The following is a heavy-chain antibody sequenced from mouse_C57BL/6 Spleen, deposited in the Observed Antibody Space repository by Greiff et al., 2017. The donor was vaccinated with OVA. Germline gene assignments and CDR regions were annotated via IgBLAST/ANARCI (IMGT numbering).Heavy chain of an antibody. CDR3: ARIRTAQARGYFDY. CDR1: GYAFSNSC. Sequence: VQLQQSGPELVKPGASVKISCKASGYAFSNSCMNWVKQRPGKGLEWIGRIYPGDGDTNYNGKFKGKATMTADTSSSTAYMQLSSLTSGDSAVYFCARIRTAQARGYFDYWGQGTTLTVSS. J-gene: IGHJ2*01. V-gene: IGHV1-82*01. D-gene: IGHD3-2*02. CDR2: IYPGDGDT.